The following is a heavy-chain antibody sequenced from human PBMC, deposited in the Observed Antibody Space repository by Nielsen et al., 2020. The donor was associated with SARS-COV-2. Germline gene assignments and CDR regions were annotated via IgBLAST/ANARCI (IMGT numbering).Heavy chain of an antibody. CDR3: ARADYSNPPGHTYYYYGMDV. V-gene: IGHV3-21*01. CDR2: ISRDSDHM. Sequence: GESLKISCAAAGFTFNRHAMNWVRQAPGKRLEWVSSISRDSDHMYYADSVRGRFTISRDDAKNSLYLEMNSLRAEDTAVYYCARADYSNPPGHTYYYYGMDVWGQGTTVTVSS. D-gene: IGHD4-11*01. J-gene: IGHJ6*02. CDR1: GFTFNRHA.